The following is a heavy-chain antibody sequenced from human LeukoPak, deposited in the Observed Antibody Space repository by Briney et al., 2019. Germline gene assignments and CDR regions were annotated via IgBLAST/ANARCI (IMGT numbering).Heavy chain of an antibody. D-gene: IGHD3-10*01. J-gene: IGHJ4*02. V-gene: IGHV1-18*01. CDR2: ISSYNGNT. CDR1: GYTFTSYG. CDR3: ARAARVLWFGELLFGGSNYFDY. Sequence: GASVTVSCKASGYTFTSYGVSWVRQAPGQALEWMGWISSYNGNTNYAQKFHGRGTMTTDTSTSTAYMELRSMRSDDTAVYYCARAARVLWFGELLFGGSNYFDYWGQGTLLTASS.